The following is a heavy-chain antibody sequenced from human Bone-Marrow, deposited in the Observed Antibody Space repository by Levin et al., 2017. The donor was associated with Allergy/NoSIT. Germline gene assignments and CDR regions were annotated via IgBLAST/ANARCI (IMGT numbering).Heavy chain of an antibody. D-gene: IGHD2-2*01. Sequence: GALVKVSCKASGYTFTGYYLFWVRQAPGQGLEWMGWINPNSGGTNYAQKFQGRVTMTRDTSISTAYMELSRLRSDDTAVYYCAREMGRDQLLSGEKKSYDYWGQGTLVTVSS. CDR1: GYTFTGYY. V-gene: IGHV1-2*02. CDR3: AREMGRDQLLSGEKKSYDY. CDR2: INPNSGGT. J-gene: IGHJ4*02.